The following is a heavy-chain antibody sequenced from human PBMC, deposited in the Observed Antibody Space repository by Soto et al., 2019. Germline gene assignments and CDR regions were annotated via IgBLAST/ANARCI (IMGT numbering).Heavy chain of an antibody. V-gene: IGHV4-39*07. D-gene: IGHD3-22*01. CDR1: GGSVSRCGYY. CDR2: INHSGST. J-gene: IGHJ3*02. CDR3: ARSGYMPAFDI. Sequence: TDALSRTGTRSGGSVSRCGYYSTCIRKHPGKGLEWIGEINHSGSTNYNPSLKSRVTISVDTSKNQFSLKLSSVTAADTAVYYGARSGYMPAFDIWGQGTMVTVSS.